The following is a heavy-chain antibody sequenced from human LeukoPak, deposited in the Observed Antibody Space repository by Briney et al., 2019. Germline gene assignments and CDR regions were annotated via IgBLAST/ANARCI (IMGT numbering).Heavy chain of an antibody. CDR1: GFTFSDYR. D-gene: IGHD3-10*01. CDR3: VRDCYGSGSYYSYFDY. Sequence: GRSLRLSCAASGFTFSDYRMSWVRQAAGKGLEWVAIIKEDGSQKYYVDSVKGRFTLSRDNTKNSLTLQLNSLRAEDTALYYCVRDCYGSGSYYSYFDYWGQGTLVTVSS. V-gene: IGHV3-7*01. CDR2: IKEDGSQK. J-gene: IGHJ4*02.